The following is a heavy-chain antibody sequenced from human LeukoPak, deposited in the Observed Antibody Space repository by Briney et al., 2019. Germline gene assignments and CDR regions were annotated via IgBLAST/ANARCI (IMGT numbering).Heavy chain of an antibody. V-gene: IGHV4-39*01. Sequence: SETLSLTCTVSGGSISSRSYYWGWIRQPPGKGLEWIGSIYYSGSTYYNPSLKSPVTISVDTSKIQFSLKLSSVTAADTAVYYCARHGSSWYYFDYWGQGTLVTVSS. CDR2: IYYSGST. D-gene: IGHD6-13*01. CDR3: ARHGSSWYYFDY. J-gene: IGHJ4*02. CDR1: GGSISSRSYY.